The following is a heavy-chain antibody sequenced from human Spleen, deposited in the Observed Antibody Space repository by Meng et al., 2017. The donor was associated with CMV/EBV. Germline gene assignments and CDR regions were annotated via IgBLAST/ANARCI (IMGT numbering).Heavy chain of an antibody. Sequence: SCKASGYIFTDHFFHWVRQAPGQGLEWMGWIYPNSGGTHYAQKFQGRLTVTTDTSISTGYMELSSLGSDDTAVYYCARDNDWGPDYWGQGTLVTVSS. J-gene: IGHJ4*02. D-gene: IGHD3-9*01. CDR1: GYIFTDHF. CDR3: ARDNDWGPDY. CDR2: IYPNSGGT. V-gene: IGHV1-2*02.